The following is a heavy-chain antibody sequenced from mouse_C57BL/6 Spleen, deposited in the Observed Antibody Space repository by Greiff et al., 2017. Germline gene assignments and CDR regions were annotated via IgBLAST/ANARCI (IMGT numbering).Heavy chain of an antibody. CDR2: IRNKANGYTT. Sequence: EVQGVESGGGLVQPGGSLSLSCAASGFTFTDYYMSWVRQPPGKALEWLGFIRNKANGYTTEYSASVKGRFTISRDNSQSILYLQMNALRAEDSATYYCARSPHYYGSSYEWYFDVWGTGTTVTVSS. J-gene: IGHJ1*03. CDR1: GFTFTDYY. CDR3: ARSPHYYGSSYEWYFDV. D-gene: IGHD1-1*01. V-gene: IGHV7-3*01.